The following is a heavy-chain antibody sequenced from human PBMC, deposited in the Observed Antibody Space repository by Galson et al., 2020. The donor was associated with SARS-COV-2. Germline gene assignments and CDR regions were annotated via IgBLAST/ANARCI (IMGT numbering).Heavy chain of an antibody. V-gene: IGHV1-46*01. CDR2: INPTDGGP. D-gene: IGHD4-4*01. J-gene: IGHJ4*02. CDR3: ARDSQVGNDYNYLLF. Sequence: ASVKVSCKASRYTFTSYYIHWVRQAPGQGLEWMGNINPTDGGPTYAQKFQGRITMTRDTSTSTVYMEMSSLRSKDTTVYYCARDSQVGNDYNYLLFWGQGTLVTVSS. CDR1: RYTFTSYY.